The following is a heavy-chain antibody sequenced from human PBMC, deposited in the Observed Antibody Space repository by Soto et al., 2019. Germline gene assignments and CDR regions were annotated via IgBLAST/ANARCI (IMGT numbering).Heavy chain of an antibody. CDR1: GYTFTSYY. D-gene: IGHD2-15*01. CDR2: INPSGGST. CDR3: ARERVENCSGGSCYTLNLYGMDV. J-gene: IGHJ6*02. V-gene: IGHV1-46*01. Sequence: QVQLVQSGAGVKKPGASVKVSCKASGYTFTSYYMHWVRQAPGQGLEWMGIINPSGGSTSYAQKFQGRVTMTRDTSTSTVYMELSSLRSEDTAVYYCARERVENCSGGSCYTLNLYGMDVWGQGTTVTVSS.